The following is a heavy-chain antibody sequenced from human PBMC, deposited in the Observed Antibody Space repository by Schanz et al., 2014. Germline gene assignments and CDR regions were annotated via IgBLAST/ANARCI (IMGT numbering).Heavy chain of an antibody. CDR2: VCYDGSKK. CDR1: RFTFNAYD. J-gene: IGHJ6*02. CDR3: VKDLQRELLRDDHYYGMDV. Sequence: VFLVESGGGLVQPGGSLRLSCAASRFTFNAYDMYWIRQAPGKGLEWVAVVCYDGSKKYYADSVKGRFTTSRDNSKNTMYLQMNSLRAEDTAVYYCVKDLQRELLRDDHYYGMDVWGQGTTVTVSS. V-gene: IGHV3-33*06. D-gene: IGHD1-26*01.